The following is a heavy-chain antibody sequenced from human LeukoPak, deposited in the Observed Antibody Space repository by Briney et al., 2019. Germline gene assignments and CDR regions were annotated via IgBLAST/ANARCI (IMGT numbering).Heavy chain of an antibody. D-gene: IGHD2-2*01. Sequence: ASVKVSCKVSGYTLTELSMHWVRQAPGKGLEWMGRFDPEDGETIYAQKFQGRVTMTEDTSTDTAYMELSSLRSEDTAVYYCATVSKYQLNGGVYNWFDPWGQGTLVTVSS. CDR1: GYTLTELS. V-gene: IGHV1-24*01. CDR2: FDPEDGET. J-gene: IGHJ5*02. CDR3: ATVSKYQLNGGVYNWFDP.